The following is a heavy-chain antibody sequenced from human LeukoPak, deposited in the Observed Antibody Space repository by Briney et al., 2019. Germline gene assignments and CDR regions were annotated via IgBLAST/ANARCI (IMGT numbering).Heavy chain of an antibody. CDR3: AICIAVAGLSWFDP. CDR1: GGSISSSSYY. Sequence: PSETLSLTCTVSGGSISSSSYYWGWIRQPPGKGLEWIGSIYYSGSTNYNPSLKSRVTISVDTSKNQFSLKLSSVTAADTAVYYCAICIAVAGLSWFDPWGQGTLVTVSS. CDR2: IYYSGST. D-gene: IGHD6-19*01. V-gene: IGHV4-39*07. J-gene: IGHJ5*02.